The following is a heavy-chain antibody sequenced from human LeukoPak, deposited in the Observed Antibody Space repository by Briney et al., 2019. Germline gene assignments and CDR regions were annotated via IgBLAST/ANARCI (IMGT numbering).Heavy chain of an antibody. J-gene: IGHJ4*02. CDR1: GGSFSGYY. D-gene: IGHD3-10*01. CDR2: INHSGST. Sequence: SETLSLTCAVYGGSFSGYYWSWIRQPPGKGLEWIGEINHSGSTNYNPSLKSRVTISVDTSKNQFSLKLSSVTAADTAVYYCARAVYVNYYGSGSYWNYWGQGTLVTVSS. CDR3: ARAVYVNYYGSGSYWNY. V-gene: IGHV4-34*01.